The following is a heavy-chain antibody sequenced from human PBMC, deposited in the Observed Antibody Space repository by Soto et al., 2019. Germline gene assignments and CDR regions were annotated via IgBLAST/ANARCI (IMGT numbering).Heavy chain of an antibody. D-gene: IGHD6-6*01. CDR1: GFTFSSYG. Sequence: QVQLVESGGGVVQPGRSLRLSCAASGFTFSSYGMHWVRQAPGKGLEWVAVISYDGSNKYYADSVKGRFTISRDNSKNTLYLQMNSLRAEDTAVYYCAKEGPRGSSSITPDARHYNYWGQGTLVTVSS. J-gene: IGHJ4*02. CDR3: AKEGPRGSSSITPDARHYNY. CDR2: ISYDGSNK. V-gene: IGHV3-30*18.